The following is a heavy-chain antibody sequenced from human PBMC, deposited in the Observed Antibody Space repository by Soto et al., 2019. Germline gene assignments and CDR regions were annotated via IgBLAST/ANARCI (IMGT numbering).Heavy chain of an antibody. CDR1: GGSIGSYH. Sequence: SETLALTCTVSGGSIGSYHWSWVRQPPGKGLEWIASVYYTGTTNYNPSLGSRVTISIDAPGNRFSMEITSVTAADTAIYYCARDTVLTGMFDFWGQGTLVTVSS. CDR2: VYYTGTT. J-gene: IGHJ4*02. CDR3: ARDTVLTGMFDF. V-gene: IGHV4-59*01. D-gene: IGHD4-17*01.